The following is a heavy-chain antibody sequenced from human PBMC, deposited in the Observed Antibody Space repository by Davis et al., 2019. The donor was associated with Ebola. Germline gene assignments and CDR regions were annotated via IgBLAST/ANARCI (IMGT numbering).Heavy chain of an antibody. Sequence: PSETLSLTCTVSGGSISSYYWSWIRQPPGKGLEWIGYIYYSGSTNYNPSLKSRVTISVDTSKNQFSLKLSSVTAADTAVYYCARQAFYYDSSGYYISWFDPWGQGTLVTVSS. CDR2: IYYSGST. D-gene: IGHD3-22*01. V-gene: IGHV4-59*08. J-gene: IGHJ5*02. CDR1: GGSISSYY. CDR3: ARQAFYYDSSGYYISWFDP.